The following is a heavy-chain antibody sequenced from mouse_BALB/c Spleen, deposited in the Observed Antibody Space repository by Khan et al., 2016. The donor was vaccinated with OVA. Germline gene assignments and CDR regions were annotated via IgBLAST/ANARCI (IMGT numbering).Heavy chain of an antibody. Sequence: LEESGPELMKPGASVKISCKASGYSFTSYYIHWMMQSHGKSLEWIGYIDPFSGGTTYNQKFKGQATWTVDKSSSTAYILLSNLTSEDSAVYYCARHGFVAWFTYWGQGTLVTVAA. D-gene: IGHD2-2*01. CDR2: IDPFSGGT. CDR3: ARHGFVAWFTY. V-gene: IGHV1S135*01. J-gene: IGHJ3*01. CDR1: GYSFTSYY.